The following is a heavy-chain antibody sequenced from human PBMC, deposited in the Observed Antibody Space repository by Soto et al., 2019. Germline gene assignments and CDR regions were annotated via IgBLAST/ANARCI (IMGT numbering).Heavy chain of an antibody. CDR3: ARTLVGATTYYYYGMDV. Sequence: AGESLKISCKGSGYSFTSYWIGWVRQMPGKGLEWMGIIYPGDSDTRYSPSFQGQVTISADKSISTAYLQWSSLKASDTAMYYCARTLVGATTYYYYGMDVWGQGTTVTVSS. J-gene: IGHJ6*02. CDR2: IYPGDSDT. V-gene: IGHV5-51*01. CDR1: GYSFTSYW. D-gene: IGHD1-26*01.